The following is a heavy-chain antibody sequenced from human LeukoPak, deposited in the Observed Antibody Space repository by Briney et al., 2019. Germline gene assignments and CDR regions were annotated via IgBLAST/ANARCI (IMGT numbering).Heavy chain of an antibody. D-gene: IGHD3-22*01. CDR3: ARDRPGSSGYYYDY. CDR2: ISSSSSYI. Sequence: GGSLRLSCAASGFTFSSYSMTWVRQAPGKGLEWVSSISSSSSYIYYADSVKGRFTISRDNAKNSLYLQMNSLRAEDTALYYCARDRPGSSGYYYDYWGQGTLVTVSS. J-gene: IGHJ4*02. CDR1: GFTFSSYS. V-gene: IGHV3-21*01.